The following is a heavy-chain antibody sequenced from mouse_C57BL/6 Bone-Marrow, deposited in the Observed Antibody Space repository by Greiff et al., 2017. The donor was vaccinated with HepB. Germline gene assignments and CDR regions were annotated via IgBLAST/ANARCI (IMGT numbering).Heavy chain of an antibody. CDR2: ISGGGGNT. CDR3: ARPYYGSPLAY. J-gene: IGHJ3*01. V-gene: IGHV5-9*01. Sequence: DVMLVESGGGLVKPGGSLKLSCAASGFTFSSYTMSWVRQTPEKRLEWVATISGGGGNTYYPDSVKGRFTISRDNAKNTLYLQMSSLRSEDTALYYCARPYYGSPLAYWGQGTLVTVSA. D-gene: IGHD1-1*01. CDR1: GFTFSSYT.